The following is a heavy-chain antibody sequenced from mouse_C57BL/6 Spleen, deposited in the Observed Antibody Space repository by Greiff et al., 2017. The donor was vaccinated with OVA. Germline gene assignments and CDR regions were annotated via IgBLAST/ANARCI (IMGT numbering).Heavy chain of an antibody. D-gene: IGHD1-1*01. CDR1: GFSLTSYG. CDR2: IWRCGSA. CDR3: DKHEGDYGSGPGWFAD. Sequence: VQLVESGPGLVAPSPSLSITCTVSGFSLTSYGVNWVRQPPGKGLEWMGVIWRCGSANNNSALMSRLSISKDNSKSQVSLKMNSLQTDDTAMYYCDKHEGDYGSGPGWFADWGKGTLVTVSA. J-gene: IGHJ3*01. V-gene: IGHV2-9*01.